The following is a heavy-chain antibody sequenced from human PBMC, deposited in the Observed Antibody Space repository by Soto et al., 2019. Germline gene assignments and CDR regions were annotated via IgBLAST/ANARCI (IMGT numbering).Heavy chain of an antibody. Sequence: QVQLVESGGGMVQPGRSLRLSCAASGFTFSSYAMHWVRQAPGKGLEWVAVISYDGSNKYYADSVKGRFTISRDNSKNTLYLQMNSLRAEDTAVYYCARVGAYCGGDCYAEYFQHWGQGTLVTVSS. CDR1: GFTFSSYA. CDR3: ARVGAYCGGDCYAEYFQH. J-gene: IGHJ1*01. CDR2: ISYDGSNK. V-gene: IGHV3-30-3*01. D-gene: IGHD2-21*02.